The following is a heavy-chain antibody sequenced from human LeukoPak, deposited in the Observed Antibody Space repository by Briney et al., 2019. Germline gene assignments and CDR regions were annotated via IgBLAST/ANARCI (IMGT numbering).Heavy chain of an antibody. J-gene: IGHJ6*02. V-gene: IGHV3-74*01. CDR2: INNDGSTT. D-gene: IGHD1-26*01. CDR1: RFTFSSYW. CDR3: ARDWDTDGMDV. Sequence: PGGSLRLSCAASRFTFSSYWMHWVRQAPGKGLVWVSRINNDGSTTNYAGSVKGRFTISRDNAKNTLYLQMNSLRAEDTAVYYCARDWDTDGMDVWGQGTTVTVSS.